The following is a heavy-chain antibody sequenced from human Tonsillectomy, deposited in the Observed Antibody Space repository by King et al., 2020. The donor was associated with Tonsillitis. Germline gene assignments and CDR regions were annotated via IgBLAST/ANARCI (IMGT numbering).Heavy chain of an antibody. D-gene: IGHD1-7*01. J-gene: IGHJ6*03. Sequence: VQLVESGAEVKKPGESLKISCKVSGYSFTSYWIGWVCQMPGKGLEWMGIIYPCDSDTRYSPSFQGQVTISADKSISTAYLQGSSLKASDTAMYYCARQRWNYSPVYYYYSMDVWGKGTTVTVSS. CDR3: ARQRWNYSPVYYYYSMDV. V-gene: IGHV5-51*01. CDR2: IYPCDSDT. CDR1: GYSFTSYW.